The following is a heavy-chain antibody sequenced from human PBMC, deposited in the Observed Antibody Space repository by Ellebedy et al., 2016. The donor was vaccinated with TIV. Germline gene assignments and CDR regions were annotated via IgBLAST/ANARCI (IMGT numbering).Heavy chain of an antibody. D-gene: IGHD2-15*01. J-gene: IGHJ4*02. V-gene: IGHV3-13*01. CDR1: GFTFSSYD. CDR2: IGTAGDT. CDR3: ARVRYCSGGSCYDY. Sequence: GESLKISCAASGFTFSSYDMHWVRQATGKGLEWVSAIGTAGDTYCPGSVKGRFTISRENAKNSLYLQMNSLRAGDTAVYYCARVRYCSGGSCYDYWGQGTLVTVSS.